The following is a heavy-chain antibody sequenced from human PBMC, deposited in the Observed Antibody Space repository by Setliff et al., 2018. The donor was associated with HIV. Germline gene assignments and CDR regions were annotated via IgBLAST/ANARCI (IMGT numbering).Heavy chain of an antibody. CDR1: GYTFTSYG. Sequence: ASVKVSCKASGYTFTSYGISWVRQAPGQGLEWMGWINPNSGATNYAQKFEDKVTMTRDTSLSTGYMNLSRLRSDDTAVYYCARGGEIALAAHRRWLDSWGQGTLVTVSS. V-gene: IGHV1-2*02. CDR3: ARGGEIALAAHRRWLDS. D-gene: IGHD6-19*01. CDR2: INPNSGAT. J-gene: IGHJ5*01.